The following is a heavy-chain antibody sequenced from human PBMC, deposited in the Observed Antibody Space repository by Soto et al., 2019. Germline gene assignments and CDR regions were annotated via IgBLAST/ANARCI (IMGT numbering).Heavy chain of an antibody. J-gene: IGHJ4*02. CDR1: GFTFSTYA. Sequence: GGALRLSCAASGFTFSTYAMDWVRQPPGKGLEWVSSISGSGAYTYYADSVQGRFTISRDNSKNTLNLQMNSLRAEDTAVYYCARDRHPYSTKYYFDYWGQGTLVTVSS. V-gene: IGHV3-23*01. CDR3: ARDRHPYSTKYYFDY. CDR2: ISGSGAYT. D-gene: IGHD2-2*01.